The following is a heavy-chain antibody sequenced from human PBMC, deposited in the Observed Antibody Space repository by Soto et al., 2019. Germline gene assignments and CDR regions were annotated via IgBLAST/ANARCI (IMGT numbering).Heavy chain of an antibody. CDR3: ARDTGNFFDY. J-gene: IGHJ4*02. CDR2: IGPSSGNT. Sequence: ASVKVSFKASGYTFTSYTISWVRQAPGQGLEWVGWIGPSSGNTDSARNLQGRVTMTTDISTNTAYMELRSLRSDDTAVYYCARDTGNFFDYWGQGTLVTVSS. CDR1: GYTFTSYT. V-gene: IGHV1-18*01.